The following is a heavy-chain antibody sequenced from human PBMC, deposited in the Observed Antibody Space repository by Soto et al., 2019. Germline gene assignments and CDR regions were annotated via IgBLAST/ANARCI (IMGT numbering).Heavy chain of an antibody. CDR3: AGVAEYYDISKARFAP. CDR2: IDPSDSYT. J-gene: IGHJ5*02. V-gene: IGHV5-10-1*01. Sequence: ELQLVQSGAEVKKPGESLRISCKGSGYSFASYWINWVRQMPGKGLEWMGRIDPSDSYTNYSPSLQGHVTISVDNSISTAYLQWRCLKASDTAMSYCAGVAEYYDISKARFAPWGQGTLVTVSS. D-gene: IGHD3-9*01. CDR1: GYSFASYW.